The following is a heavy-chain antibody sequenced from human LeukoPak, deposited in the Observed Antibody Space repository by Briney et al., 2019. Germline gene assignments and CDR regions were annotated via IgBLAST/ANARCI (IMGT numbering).Heavy chain of an antibody. D-gene: IGHD2-8*01. V-gene: IGHV1-69*06. J-gene: IGHJ6*03. CDR2: IIPIFGTA. CDR3: ARTNSGGLYSLGYYYYYMDV. CDR1: GGTFSSYA. Sequence: GASVKVSCKASGGTFSSYAISWVRQAPGQGLEWMGGIIPIFGTANYAQKFQGRVTITADKSTSTAYMELSSLRSEDTAVYYCARTNSGGLYSLGYYYYYMDVWGKGTTVTVSS.